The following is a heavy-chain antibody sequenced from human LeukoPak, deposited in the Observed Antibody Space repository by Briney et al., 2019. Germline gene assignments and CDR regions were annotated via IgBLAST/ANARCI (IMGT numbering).Heavy chain of an antibody. Sequence: PSETLSLTCAVYGGSFSGYYWSWIRQPPGKGLEWIGEINHSGSTNYNPSLKSRVTISVDTSKNQFSLKLSSVTAADTAVYYCARVGILTGYGPWGQGTLVTVSS. CDR2: INHSGST. J-gene: IGHJ4*02. D-gene: IGHD3-9*01. CDR3: ARVGILTGYGP. CDR1: GGSFSGYY. V-gene: IGHV4-34*01.